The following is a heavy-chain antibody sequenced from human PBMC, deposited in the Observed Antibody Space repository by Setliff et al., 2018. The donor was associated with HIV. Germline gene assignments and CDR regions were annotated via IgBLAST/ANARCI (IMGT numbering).Heavy chain of an antibody. CDR2: VYYSGST. CDR3: ARGGTTVPNYFDS. D-gene: IGHD4-17*01. V-gene: IGHV4-59*11. CDR1: GGSISSHY. Sequence: SETLSLTCTVSGGSISSHYWSWIRQPPGRGLEWIGYVYYSGSTKYNPSLKSRVTISVDTSKNQFSVKLTSVTPADTALYYCARGGTTVPNYFDSWGQGTLVTVSS. J-gene: IGHJ4*02.